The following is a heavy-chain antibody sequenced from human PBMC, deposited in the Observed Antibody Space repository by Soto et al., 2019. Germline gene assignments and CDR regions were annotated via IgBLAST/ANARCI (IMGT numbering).Heavy chain of an antibody. D-gene: IGHD6-25*01. V-gene: IGHV3-7*01. CDR2: IKQAGSEK. J-gene: IGHJ4*02. CDR1: GFTFSANW. Sequence: EVQLVESGGGLVQTGGSLRLSCAASGFTFSANWMSWARQAPGKGLEWVANIKQAGSEKYYVDSVNGRFIISRADAKNSLFLQVNSLRVEDTAVYYCAREKRANGYFDYWGQGTLVTVSS. CDR3: AREKRANGYFDY.